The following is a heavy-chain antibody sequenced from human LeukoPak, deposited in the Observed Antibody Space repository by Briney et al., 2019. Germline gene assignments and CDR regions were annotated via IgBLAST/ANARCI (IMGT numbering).Heavy chain of an antibody. J-gene: IGHJ4*02. CDR2: INPSGGST. V-gene: IGHV1-46*01. CDR3: ARDWNEVVVAATGYFDY. D-gene: IGHD2-15*01. Sequence: ASVKVSCKASGYTFTSYYMHWVRQAPGQGLEWMGIINPSGGSTSYAQKFQGRVTMTRDTSTSTVYMELSSLRSEDTAVYYCARDWNEVVVAATGYFDYWGQGTLVTVSS. CDR1: GYTFTSYY.